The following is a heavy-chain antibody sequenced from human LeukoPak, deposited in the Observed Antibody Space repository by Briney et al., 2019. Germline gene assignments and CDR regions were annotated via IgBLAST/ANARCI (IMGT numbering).Heavy chain of an antibody. Sequence: ASVKVSCKTSGYTFTTYAISWVRQAPGQGLEWMGWINPNTGNPTYAQGFTGRFVFSLDTSVSTACLQISSLKAEDTAVYYCARLRGPNCSGGSCYDYWGQGTLVTVSS. V-gene: IGHV7-4-1*02. CDR3: ARLRGPNCSGGSCYDY. D-gene: IGHD2-15*01. J-gene: IGHJ4*02. CDR1: GYTFTTYA. CDR2: INPNTGNP.